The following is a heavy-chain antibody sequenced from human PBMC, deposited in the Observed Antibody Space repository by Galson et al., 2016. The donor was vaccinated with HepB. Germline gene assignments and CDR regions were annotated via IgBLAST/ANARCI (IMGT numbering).Heavy chain of an antibody. V-gene: IGHV1-69*06. CDR1: GGTSSSYV. D-gene: IGHD2-8*01. CDR2: IIPIFGTP. Sequence: SVKVSCKASGGTSSSYVISWVRQAPGQGLEWMGDIIPIFGTPSYAQKFQGRVTISADKSTSTVYKEMTSLTSEDTAVYYCARKLIIFPYDVFDIWGQGTMVTVSS. J-gene: IGHJ3*02. CDR3: ARKLIIFPYDVFDI.